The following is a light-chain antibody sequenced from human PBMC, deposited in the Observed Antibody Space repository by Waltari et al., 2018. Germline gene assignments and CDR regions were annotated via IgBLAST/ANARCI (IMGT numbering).Light chain of an antibody. J-gene: IGLJ3*02. CDR2: DVA. CDR3: FSYRSSSTWV. V-gene: IGLV2-14*01. CDR1: SSDVGGYNY. Sequence: QSALTQPASVSESPGQSITISCSGTSSDVGGYNYVCWYQQHPGKAPKLIIYDVAKRPSGVSNRSSGSKSGNTASLTISGLQAEDEADYYCFSYRSSSTWVFGGGTKLTVL.